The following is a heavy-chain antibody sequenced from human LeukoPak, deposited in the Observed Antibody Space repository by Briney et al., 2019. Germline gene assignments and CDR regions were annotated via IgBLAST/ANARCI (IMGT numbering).Heavy chain of an antibody. D-gene: IGHD3-22*01. CDR3: AKVGSSGYYFPKYYFDY. CDR2: ISGSGGRT. Sequence: PGGSLRLSCAASGFPFSSYAMSSVRQAPGKGLEWVSAISGSGGRTYYADSVKGRFTIYRDNHKNTLYLQMNRLRAEDTAVYYCAKVGSSGYYFPKYYFDYWGQGTLVTVSS. CDR1: GFPFSSYA. J-gene: IGHJ4*02. V-gene: IGHV3-23*01.